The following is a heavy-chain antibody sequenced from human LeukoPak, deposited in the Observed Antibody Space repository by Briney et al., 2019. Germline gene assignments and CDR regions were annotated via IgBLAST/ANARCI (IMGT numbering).Heavy chain of an antibody. CDR2: IYYSGST. Sequence: SETLSLTCTVSGGSISSYYWSWIRQPPGKGLEWIGYIYYSGSTNYNPSLKSRVTISVDTSKNQFSLKLSSVTAADTAVYYCARHLRSSGWYRYWGQGNLVTVSS. V-gene: IGHV4-59*08. CDR3: ARHLRSSGWYRY. J-gene: IGHJ4*02. CDR1: GGSISSYY. D-gene: IGHD6-19*01.